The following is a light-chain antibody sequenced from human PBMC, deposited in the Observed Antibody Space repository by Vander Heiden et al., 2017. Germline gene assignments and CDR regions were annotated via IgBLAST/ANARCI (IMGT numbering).Light chain of an antibody. CDR2: DDR. J-gene: IGLJ3*02. CDR1: DIGSRS. V-gene: IGLV3-21*02. Sequence: YVLTQPPSVSVAPGQTAKITCGGDDIGSRSVHWYQQRPGQAPLLVIYDDRDRPSGIPERFSGYNSGNTASLTISRVEAGDEAAYYCEVWDSGSDHWLFGGGTKLTVL. CDR3: EVWDSGSDHWL.